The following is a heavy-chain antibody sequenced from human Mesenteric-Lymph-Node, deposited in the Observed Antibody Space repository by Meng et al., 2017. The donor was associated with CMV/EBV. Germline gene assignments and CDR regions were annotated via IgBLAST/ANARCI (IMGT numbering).Heavy chain of an antibody. D-gene: IGHD5-24*01. V-gene: IGHV3-23*01. J-gene: IGHJ4*02. Sequence: VSGFPFSSYTMMWVRQPPGKELEWVSAISSSSGGTYYADSVEGRLTITRGNSKNKLFLQKNSLRAEDAAIYYCAKEQDGYNLYFFDYWGQGTLVTVSS. CDR2: ISSSSGGT. CDR3: AKEQDGYNLYFFDY. CDR1: GFPFSSYT.